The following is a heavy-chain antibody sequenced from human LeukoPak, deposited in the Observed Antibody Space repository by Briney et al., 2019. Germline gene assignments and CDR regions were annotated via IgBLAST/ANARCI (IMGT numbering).Heavy chain of an antibody. V-gene: IGHV3-30*03. J-gene: IGHJ3*02. CDR3: ARGGSYYASGSYFAFDI. D-gene: IGHD3-10*01. CDR1: GFTFSNYD. CDR2: ISYDGSNK. Sequence: GVSLRLCCAASGFTFSNYDMHWVRQAPGKGLEWVAVISYDGSNKYYADSVKGRFTISRDNSKNTLYLQMNSLRPQDTAVYYCARGGSYYASGSYFAFDIWGQGTMVTVSS.